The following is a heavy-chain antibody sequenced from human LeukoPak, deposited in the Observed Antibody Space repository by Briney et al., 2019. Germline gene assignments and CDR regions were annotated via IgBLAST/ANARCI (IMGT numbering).Heavy chain of an antibody. CDR1: GFTFSSYT. CDR2: IYSGGST. V-gene: IGHV3-66*01. CDR3: ARSLPIEGAFDI. Sequence: PGGSLRLSCAASGFTFSSYTINWVRQAPGKGLEWVSVIYSGGSTYYADSVKGRFTISRDNSKNTLYLQMNSLRAEDTAVYYCARSLPIEGAFDIWGQGTMVTVSS. J-gene: IGHJ3*02.